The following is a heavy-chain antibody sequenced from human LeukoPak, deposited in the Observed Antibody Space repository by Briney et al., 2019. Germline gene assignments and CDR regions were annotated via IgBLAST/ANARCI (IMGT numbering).Heavy chain of an antibody. CDR3: AKDSEYYYGSGSSYY. J-gene: IGHJ4*02. CDR1: GFTFSSYA. Sequence: GGSLRLSCAASGFTFSSYAMSWVRQAPGKGLEWVSAISGSGGSTYYVDSVKGRFTISRDNSKNTLYLQMNSLRAEDTAVYYCAKDSEYYYGSGSSYYWGQGTLVTVSS. V-gene: IGHV3-23*01. CDR2: ISGSGGST. D-gene: IGHD3-10*01.